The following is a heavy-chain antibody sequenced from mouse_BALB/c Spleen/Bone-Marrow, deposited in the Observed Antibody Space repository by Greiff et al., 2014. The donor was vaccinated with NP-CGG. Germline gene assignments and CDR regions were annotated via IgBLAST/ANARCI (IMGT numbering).Heavy chain of an antibody. D-gene: IGHD2-3*01. V-gene: IGHV7-3*02. CDR1: GFTFTDYY. CDR3: ARDRGLLRFDY. CDR2: IRNKANGYTT. Sequence: EVQLVESGGGLVQPGGSLRLSCATSGFTFTDYYMSWVRQPPGKALEWLGFIRNKANGYTTEYSVSVKGRFTIARDNSKSILYLQMNTLRDEDSATYCCARDRGLLRFDYWGQGTPLTVSS. J-gene: IGHJ2*01.